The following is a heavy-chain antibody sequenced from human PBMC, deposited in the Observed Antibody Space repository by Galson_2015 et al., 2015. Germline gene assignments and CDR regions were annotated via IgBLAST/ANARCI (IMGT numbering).Heavy chain of an antibody. Sequence: SLRLSCAASVFRFSSYWMSWVRQAPGKGLEWVANINHDGSEEYYVDSAKGRFTISRDNAKNSLYLQMNSLRVEDTAVYYCVRVAAALYYFDYWGQGTMVTVSS. V-gene: IGHV3-7*01. CDR1: VFRFSSYW. CDR3: VRVAAALYYFDY. D-gene: IGHD6-25*01. CDR2: INHDGSEE. J-gene: IGHJ4*03.